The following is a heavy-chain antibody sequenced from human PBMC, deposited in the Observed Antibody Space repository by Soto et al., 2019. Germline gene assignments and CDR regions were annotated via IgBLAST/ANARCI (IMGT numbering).Heavy chain of an antibody. V-gene: IGHV3-23*01. D-gene: IGHD6-6*01. Sequence: EVHLLESGGGLVKPGASLRLSCTASGFTFNIYAMAWVRQAPGKGLEWVSTITTSGDSTYYADSVKGRFTISRDNSKNTLYLQVNCLRADDTAVCYGARECCRPSCPIYYWGHGPLVAFSS. CDR1: GFTFNIYA. CDR2: ITTSGDST. J-gene: IGHJ4*01. CDR3: ARECCRPSCPIYY.